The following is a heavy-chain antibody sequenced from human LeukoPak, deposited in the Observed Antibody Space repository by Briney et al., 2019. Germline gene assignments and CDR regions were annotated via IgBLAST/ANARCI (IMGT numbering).Heavy chain of an antibody. J-gene: IGHJ4*02. CDR2: IYYSGST. D-gene: IGHD5-12*01. CDR3: ARTPNRGYSGTWYFDY. Sequence: SETLSLTCTVSGGSVSSGSYYWSWIRQPPGKGLEWIGYIYYSGSTNYNPSLKSRVTISVDTSKNQFSLKLSSMTAADTAVYYCARTPNRGYSGTWYFDYWGQGTLVTVSS. V-gene: IGHV4-61*01. CDR1: GGSVSSGSYY.